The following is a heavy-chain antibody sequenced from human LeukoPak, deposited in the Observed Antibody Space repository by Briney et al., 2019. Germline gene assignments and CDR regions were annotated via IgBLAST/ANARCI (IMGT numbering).Heavy chain of an antibody. Sequence: GSLRLSCAASGFTFSSYAMHWVRQAPGKGLEWVAVISYDGSNKYYADSVKGRFTISRDNSKNTLYLQMNSLRAEDTAVYYCARSNAANWGSLDYWGQGTLVTVSS. V-gene: IGHV3-30-3*01. J-gene: IGHJ4*02. CDR2: ISYDGSNK. D-gene: IGHD7-27*01. CDR1: GFTFSSYA. CDR3: ARSNAANWGSLDY.